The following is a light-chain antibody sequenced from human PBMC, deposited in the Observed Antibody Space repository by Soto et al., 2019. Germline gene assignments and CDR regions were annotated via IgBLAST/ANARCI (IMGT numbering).Light chain of an antibody. J-gene: IGKJ1*01. CDR1: QGIRID. CDR2: AAS. Sequence: AIQITHSPSYLSASVLPRVTITSRASQGIRIDLGWYQQKPGKAPKLLIYAASTLQTGVPSRFSGSGSGTDFTLTISSLQPEDFATYYCLQDYNFPWTFGQGTKVDNK. V-gene: IGKV1-6*01. CDR3: LQDYNFPWT.